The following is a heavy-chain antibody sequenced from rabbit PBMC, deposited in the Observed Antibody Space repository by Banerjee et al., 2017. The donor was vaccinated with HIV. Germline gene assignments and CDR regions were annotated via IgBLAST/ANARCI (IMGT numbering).Heavy chain of an antibody. CDR2: IYGGSSGSA. CDR1: GFSFSSKYW. D-gene: IGHD2-1*01. CDR3: TRGTTTMAYFNL. J-gene: IGHJ4*01. V-gene: IGHV1S45*01. Sequence: QEQLEESGGDLVKPEGSLTLTCTASGFSFSSKYWLCWVRQAPGKGLEWIACIYGGSSGSAYYASWAKGRFTISKTSSTTVDLQMTSLTAADTATYFCTRGTTTMAYFNLWGPGTLVTVS.